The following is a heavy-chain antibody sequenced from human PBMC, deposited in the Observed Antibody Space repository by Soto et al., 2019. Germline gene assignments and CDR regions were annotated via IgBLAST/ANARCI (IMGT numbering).Heavy chain of an antibody. D-gene: IGHD2-15*01. V-gene: IGHV4-38-2*02. CDR2: VHYSGNT. J-gene: IGHJ5*02. CDR1: GYSISSGYH. CDR3: ARQDRVVAEGRWFDP. Sequence: SETLSLTCTVSGYSISSGYHWAWIRQPPGKGLAWLGSVHYSGNTYYNPSLKSRLTISVDKSKNQFSLNLSSVTAADTAVYYCARQDRVVAEGRWFDPWGQGTLVTVSS.